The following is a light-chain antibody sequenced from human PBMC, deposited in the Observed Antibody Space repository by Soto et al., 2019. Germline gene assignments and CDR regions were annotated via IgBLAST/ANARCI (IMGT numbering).Light chain of an antibody. CDR3: QVWDSSTSVL. CDR2: DGS. Sequence: SYELTQPPSVSVAPGQTATISCEGSSIGSKSVHWYQQKPGQAPVVVVFDGSDRPSGIPARFSGSNSGITATLTIVGVEAGDEADYYCQVWDSSTSVLFGGGTKVTVL. J-gene: IGLJ3*02. V-gene: IGLV3-21*02. CDR1: SIGSKS.